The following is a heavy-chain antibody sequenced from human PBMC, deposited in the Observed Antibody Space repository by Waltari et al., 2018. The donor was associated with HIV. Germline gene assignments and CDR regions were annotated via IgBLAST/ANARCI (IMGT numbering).Heavy chain of an antibody. CDR3: ARDLTVTTTAFFDY. V-gene: IGHV3-21*02. CDR2: LSSGSTYV. D-gene: IGHD4-17*01. J-gene: IGHJ4*02. CDR1: GFTFSSYS. Sequence: EVQLVESGGGLVKPGGSLRLSCAASGFTFSSYSMNWVRQAPGKGLEVFSSLSSGSTYVYYADSLRGRFTTSRDDAQNSLYLQMNSLKAEDTAVYYCARDLTVTTTAFFDYWGQGTLVTVSS.